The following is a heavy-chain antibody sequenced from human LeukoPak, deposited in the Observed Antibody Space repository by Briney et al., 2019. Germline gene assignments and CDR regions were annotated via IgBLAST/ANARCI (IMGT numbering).Heavy chain of an antibody. CDR3: MRHVPAGDRTSWCDY. CDR1: GPIFTNHW. J-gene: IGHJ4*02. Sequence: GESLQISCQGSGPIFTNHWIGWVRQLPGKGLEWMGIIYPEDSDTRYSPSFRGRVTISVDKSENTAYLQWSGLKASDTAIYYCMRHVPAGDRTSWCDYWGQGILVTVSS. D-gene: IGHD6-13*01. CDR2: IYPEDSDT. V-gene: IGHV5-51*01.